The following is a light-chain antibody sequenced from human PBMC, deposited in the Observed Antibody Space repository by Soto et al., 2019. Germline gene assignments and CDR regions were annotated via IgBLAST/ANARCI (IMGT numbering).Light chain of an antibody. J-gene: IGKJ1*01. Sequence: EIVMTQSPGTLSLSPGEAATLSCRASQSVSGNYVAWYQQKPGQSPRLVIYDASSRATGIPDMFSGSSSGKVFTLTISRLAPEDFAVYFCYQYDSSPWTFGQGTKVEIK. CDR1: QSVSGNY. CDR3: YQYDSSPWT. V-gene: IGKV3-20*01. CDR2: DAS.